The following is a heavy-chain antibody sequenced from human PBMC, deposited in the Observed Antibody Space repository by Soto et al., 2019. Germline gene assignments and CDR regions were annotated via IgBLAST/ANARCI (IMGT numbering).Heavy chain of an antibody. CDR3: ARDTSHGNFDY. V-gene: IGHV1-3*01. CDR1: GYTFTSYA. D-gene: IGHD1-26*01. CDR2: INAGNSNT. J-gene: IGHJ4*02. Sequence: ASVKVSCKASGYTFTSYAIHWVRQAPGQRLEWMGWINAGNSNTEYSQKFQGRVTITRDTSASTAFMELSSLRSEDTAVYYCARDTSHGNFDYWGQGTLVTVSS.